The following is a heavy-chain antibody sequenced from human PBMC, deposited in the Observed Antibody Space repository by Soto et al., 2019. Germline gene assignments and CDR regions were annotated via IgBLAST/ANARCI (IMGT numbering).Heavy chain of an antibody. J-gene: IGHJ6*02. CDR2: ISSSGSTI. CDR1: GFTFSSYE. Sequence: LRLSCAASGFTFSSYEMNWVRQAPGKGLEWVSYISSSGSTIYYADSVKGRFTISRDNAKNSLYLQMNSLRAEDTAVYYCARVGAERFQDGMDVWGQGTTVTVSS. D-gene: IGHD3-16*01. V-gene: IGHV3-48*03. CDR3: ARVGAERFQDGMDV.